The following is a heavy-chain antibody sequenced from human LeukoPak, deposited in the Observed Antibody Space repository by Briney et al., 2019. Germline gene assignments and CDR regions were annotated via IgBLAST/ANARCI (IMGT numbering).Heavy chain of an antibody. CDR2: ISPYNGNT. Sequence: ASVKVSCKASGYTFSTSGITWVRQAPGQGLEWMGWISPYNGNTKSAQKFQGRVTMTTDTSTSTAYMELRSLRSDDAAVYYCARARKYFDSPSDPWGQGTLVTVSS. CDR3: ARARKYFDSPSDP. J-gene: IGHJ5*02. V-gene: IGHV1-18*01. CDR1: GYTFSTSG. D-gene: IGHD3-9*01.